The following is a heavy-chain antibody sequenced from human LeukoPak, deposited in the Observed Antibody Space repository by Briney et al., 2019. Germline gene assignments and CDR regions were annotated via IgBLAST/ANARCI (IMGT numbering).Heavy chain of an antibody. CDR2: IYTSGST. J-gene: IGHJ4*02. Sequence: SETLSLTCTVSGGSISSYYWSWVRHPPGKGLEWIGCIYTSGSTNYNPSLECRVRISVDASKNQFSVKLRSVTAADTAVYYCACLSGWNRSYFDYWGQGTLVTVSS. D-gene: IGHD6-19*01. V-gene: IGHV4-4*09. CDR3: ACLSGWNRSYFDY. CDR1: GGSISSYY.